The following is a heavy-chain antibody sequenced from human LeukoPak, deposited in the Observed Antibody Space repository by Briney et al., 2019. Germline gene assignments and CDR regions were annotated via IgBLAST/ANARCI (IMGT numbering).Heavy chain of an antibody. Sequence: ASVKVSCKASGYTFTSYYMHWVRQAPGQGLEWMGIINPSGGSTSYAQKFQGRVTMTRDMSTSTVYMELSSLRSEDTAVYYCAREPATTVTILNAFDIWGQGTMVTVSS. J-gene: IGHJ3*02. CDR1: GYTFTSYY. CDR2: INPSGGST. D-gene: IGHD4-17*01. CDR3: AREPATTVTILNAFDI. V-gene: IGHV1-46*01.